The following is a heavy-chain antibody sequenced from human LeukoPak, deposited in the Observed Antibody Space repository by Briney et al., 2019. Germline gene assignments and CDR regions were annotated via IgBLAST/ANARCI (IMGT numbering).Heavy chain of an antibody. V-gene: IGHV4-61*02. D-gene: IGHD3-9*01. J-gene: IGHJ5*02. CDR2: IYTNGTT. Sequence: SETLSLTCSVSGGSISSGNYYWTWIRQPAGKGLECIGRIYTNGTTNYNPSLKSRVTISLDTSKNQFSLKLTSVTAADTAVYYCARAGTYYDIWTGYYPNWFDPWGQGTLVTVSS. CDR3: ARAGTYYDIWTGYYPNWFDP. CDR1: GGSISSGNYY.